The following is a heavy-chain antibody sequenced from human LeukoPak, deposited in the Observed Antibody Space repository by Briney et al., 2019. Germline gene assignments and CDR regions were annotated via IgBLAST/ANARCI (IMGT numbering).Heavy chain of an antibody. CDR3: ARVDTMVLYY. V-gene: IGHV4-34*01. Sequence: SETLSLTCAVYFGSFSGYYWSWIRQPPGKGVEWIGEINHSGSTNYNPSLKSRVTISVDTSNNQFSLKLSSVTAADTAVYYCARVDTMVLYYWGQGTLVTVSS. CDR2: INHSGST. CDR1: FGSFSGYY. D-gene: IGHD3-10*01. J-gene: IGHJ4*02.